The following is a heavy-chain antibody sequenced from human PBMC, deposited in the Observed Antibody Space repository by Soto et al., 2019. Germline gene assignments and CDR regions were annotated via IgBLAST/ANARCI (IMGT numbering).Heavy chain of an antibody. Sequence: SETLCVTCSVAGDSIRGSEYCWGRIRQPPGKGLERIGSSSYGGSTYYNPSLKSRVTIAVDTSKNQFSLKLSSVTAADTAVYYCAREWRAAADYWGQGTLVTVSS. CDR1: GDSIRGSEYC. D-gene: IGHD6-13*01. V-gene: IGHV4-39*07. CDR3: AREWRAAADY. J-gene: IGHJ4*02. CDR2: SSYGGST.